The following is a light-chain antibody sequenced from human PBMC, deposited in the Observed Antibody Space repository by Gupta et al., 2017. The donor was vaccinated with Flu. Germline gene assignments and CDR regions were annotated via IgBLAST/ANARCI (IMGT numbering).Light chain of an antibody. Sequence: DIQMTQSPSSLSASVGDRVTITCRASQNIKTFLNWYQQKPGKAPKLLIYAASTLQSGVPSRFSGSGSGTDFTLAISRLQPEDFATYYCQKRDSTPYTFGQGTKMEIK. CDR3: QKRDSTPYT. CDR1: QNIKTF. CDR2: AAS. V-gene: IGKV1-39*01. J-gene: IGKJ2*01.